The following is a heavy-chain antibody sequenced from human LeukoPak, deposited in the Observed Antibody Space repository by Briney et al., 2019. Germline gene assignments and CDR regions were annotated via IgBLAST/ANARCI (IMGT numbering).Heavy chain of an antibody. Sequence: GGSLRLSCAASGFTFSNYAVTWVRQAPGKGLEWVSTISANVVTTYYADSVRGRFTISRDNSKNTVYLQMNSLRAEDTAVFYCVKDMKIKAAGYYFDYWAQGTLVTVSS. CDR1: GFTFSNYA. CDR2: ISANVVTT. CDR3: VKDMKIKAAGYYFDY. V-gene: IGHV3-23*01. J-gene: IGHJ4*02. D-gene: IGHD6-13*01.